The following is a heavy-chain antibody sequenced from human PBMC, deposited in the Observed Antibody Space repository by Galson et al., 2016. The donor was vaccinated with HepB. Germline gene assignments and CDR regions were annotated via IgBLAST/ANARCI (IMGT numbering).Heavy chain of an antibody. D-gene: IGHD2-15*01. Sequence: SLRLSCAASGFSFNIYGVSWVRQAPGKGLEWISYSYTNRTTIYYAESVRGRFTVSRDTAKSLAHLQMNSLRVNATAVYYCARDRGYCTGGNCYRFFDFWGQGTMVTVSS. CDR2: SYTNRTTI. V-gene: IGHV3-48*01. CDR1: GFSFNIYG. J-gene: IGHJ3*01. CDR3: ARDRGYCTGGNCYRFFDF.